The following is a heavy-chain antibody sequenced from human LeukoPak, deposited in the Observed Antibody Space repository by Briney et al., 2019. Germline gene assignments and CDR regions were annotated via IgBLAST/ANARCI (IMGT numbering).Heavy chain of an antibody. CDR2: IKQDGSEK. CDR1: GFTFSSYA. D-gene: IGHD3-16*02. J-gene: IGHJ4*02. CDR3: ARSSTYYDYVWGSYRPPDY. V-gene: IGHV3-7*01. Sequence: GGSLRLSCAASGFTFSSYAMSWVRQAPGKGLEWVANIKQDGSEKYYVDSVKGRFTISRDNAKNSLYLQMNSLRAEDTAVYYCARSSTYYDYVWGSYRPPDYWGQGTLVTVSS.